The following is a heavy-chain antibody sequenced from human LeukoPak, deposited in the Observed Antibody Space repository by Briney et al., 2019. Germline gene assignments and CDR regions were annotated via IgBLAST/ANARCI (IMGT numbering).Heavy chain of an antibody. CDR2: INPSGGST. Sequence: ASVKVSCKASGYTFTSYYMHWVRQAPGQGLEWMGIINPSGGSTSYAQKSQGRVTMTRDTSTSTVYMELSSLRSEDTAVYYCARGVCSSTSCYVYWFDPWGQGTLVTVSS. V-gene: IGHV1-46*01. CDR1: GYTFTSYY. D-gene: IGHD2-2*01. J-gene: IGHJ5*02. CDR3: ARGVCSSTSCYVYWFDP.